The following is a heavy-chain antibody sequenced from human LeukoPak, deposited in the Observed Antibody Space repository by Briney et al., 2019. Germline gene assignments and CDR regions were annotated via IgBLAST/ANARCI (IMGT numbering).Heavy chain of an antibody. CDR3: ARDRLHSPYDYYYMDV. J-gene: IGHJ6*03. D-gene: IGHD3-16*01. CDR2: IYSGGRT. Sequence: PGGSLRLSCAASGFTVSSNYMSWVRQAPGKGLEGVSVIYSGGRTYYADSVKGRFTISRDNSKNTLYLQMNSLRAEDTAVYYCARDRLHSPYDYYYMDVWGKGTTVTVSS. CDR1: GFTVSSNY. V-gene: IGHV3-53*01.